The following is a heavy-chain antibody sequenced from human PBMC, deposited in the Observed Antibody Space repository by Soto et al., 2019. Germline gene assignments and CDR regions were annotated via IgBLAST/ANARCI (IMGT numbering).Heavy chain of an antibody. CDR1: GITFSSRA. CDR3: AKGIPDTGGYYYYSMDV. Sequence: GGSLRLSCVVSGITFSSRAMSWVRQAPGGGLEWVSTTTDTDGDRKYADSVRGRFTISRDNSKNTLYLQINSLRAEDTAVYYCAKGIPDTGGYYYYSMDVWGQGTAVTVSS. V-gene: IGHV3-23*01. CDR2: TTDTDGDR. J-gene: IGHJ6*02. D-gene: IGHD5-18*01.